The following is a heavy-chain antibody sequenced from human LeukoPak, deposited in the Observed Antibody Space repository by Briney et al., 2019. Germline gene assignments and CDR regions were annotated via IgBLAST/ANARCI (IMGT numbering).Heavy chain of an antibody. CDR2: IIPIFGSA. D-gene: IGHD2-15*01. CDR1: GDTFNSYG. Sequence: ASVKISCRASGDTFNSYGSSCVGQAPGHGLEWWGGIIPIFGSANYAQKLQSRVTITTDQSTSTAYMELSSLSSEDTAVDYCARVGRSRGSLPNSYYYMDVWGKGTTVTVSS. CDR3: ARVGRSRGSLPNSYYYMDV. J-gene: IGHJ6*03. V-gene: IGHV1-69*05.